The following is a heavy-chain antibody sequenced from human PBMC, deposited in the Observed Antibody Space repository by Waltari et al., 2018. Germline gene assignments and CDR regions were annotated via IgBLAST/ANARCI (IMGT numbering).Heavy chain of an antibody. J-gene: IGHJ4*02. CDR2: KSYDGFSK. CDR3: AREGGTSGYSGFVDY. V-gene: IGHV3-30*01. CDR1: EFTFRTSI. D-gene: IGHD2-2*01. Sequence: VESGGGVVQPGGSLRLSCATPEFTFRTSIIHWARQAPGKGLEWVSAKSYDGFSKYYADSVKGRFTIARDNSKNTVYLEINSLRPEDTAVYYCAREGGTSGYSGFVDYWGQGTQVTVSS.